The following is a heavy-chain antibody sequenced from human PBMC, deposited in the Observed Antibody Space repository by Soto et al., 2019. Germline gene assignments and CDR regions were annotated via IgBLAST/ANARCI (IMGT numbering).Heavy chain of an antibody. CDR3: ARDLLILQQLYGWFDP. J-gene: IGHJ5*02. V-gene: IGHV1-3*01. CDR1: GYTFTSYA. Sequence: ASVKVSCKASGYTFTSYAMHWVRQAPGQRLEWMGWINAGNGNTKYSQKFQGRVTITRDTSASTAYMELSSLRSEDTAVYYCARDLLILQQLYGWFDPWGQGTLVTVSS. CDR2: INAGNGNT. D-gene: IGHD6-13*01.